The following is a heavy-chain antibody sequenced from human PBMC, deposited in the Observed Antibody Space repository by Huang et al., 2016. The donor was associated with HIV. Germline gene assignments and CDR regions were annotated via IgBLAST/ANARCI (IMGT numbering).Heavy chain of an antibody. V-gene: IGHV4-59*01. J-gene: IGHJ4*02. Sequence: QVQLQESGPGLVKPSETLSLTCTVSGGSISNYYWSWIRQPPGKGLEGIGCIYYSGSANYKPPRRSRVTISVDTSENQFSLNLGSVTAADPAVYYCARVGPNSSGWYSFTYFFDFWGQGTLVTVSS. D-gene: IGHD6-19*01. CDR1: GGSISNYY. CDR2: IYYSGSA. CDR3: ARVGPNSSGWYSFTYFFDF.